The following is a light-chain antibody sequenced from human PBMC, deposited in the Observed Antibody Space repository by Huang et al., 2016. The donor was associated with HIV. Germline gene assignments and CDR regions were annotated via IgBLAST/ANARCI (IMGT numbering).Light chain of an antibody. CDR2: AAS. CDR1: QGISSY. V-gene: IGKV1-9*01. J-gene: IGKJ3*01. Sequence: IQLTQSPSSLSASVGDRVTITCRASQGISSYLAWYQQKPGKAPKLLIYAASTLQSGVPSRFSGSGSGTDVTLTISSLQPEDFTAYYCQQLNSYPEGFTFGPGTKVDIK. CDR3: QQLNSYPEGFT.